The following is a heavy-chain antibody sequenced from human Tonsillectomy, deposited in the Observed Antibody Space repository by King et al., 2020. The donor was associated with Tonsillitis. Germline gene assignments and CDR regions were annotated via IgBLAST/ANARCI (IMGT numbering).Heavy chain of an antibody. J-gene: IGHJ4*02. CDR1: GFTFSGYG. CDR2: IRYGGSNK. D-gene: IGHD3-22*01. Sequence: VQLVESGGGVVQPGGSLRLSCAASGFTFSGYGMHWVRQAPGKGLEWVAFIRYGGSNKYYADPVKGRFTISRANSKNTLYLQMNSRRAEDTAVYYCAKPYYDSSCYYYYYFYYWGQGALVTVSS. CDR3: AKPYYDSSCYYYYYFYY. V-gene: IGHV3-30*02.